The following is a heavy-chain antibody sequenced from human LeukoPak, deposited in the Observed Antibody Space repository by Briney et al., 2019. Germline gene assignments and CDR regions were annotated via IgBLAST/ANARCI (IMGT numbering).Heavy chain of an antibody. J-gene: IGHJ4*02. CDR2: INTNTGNP. V-gene: IGHV7-4-1*02. CDR3: ARDWGSSWPKIDY. D-gene: IGHD6-13*01. CDR1: GYTFTSYA. Sequence: ASVKVSCKASGYTFTSYAMNWVRQAPGQGLGWWEWINTNTGNPTYAQGFTGRFVFSLDTSVSTAYLQISSLKAEDTAVYYCARDWGSSWPKIDYWGQGTLVTVSS.